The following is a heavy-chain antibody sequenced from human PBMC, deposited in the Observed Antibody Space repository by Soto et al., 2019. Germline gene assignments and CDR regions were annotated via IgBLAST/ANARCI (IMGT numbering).Heavy chain of an antibody. D-gene: IGHD4-17*01. Sequence: QVQLVQSGAEVKKPGASVKVSCKASGYTFRAYAMGWVRKAPGQGLEGMEGISAYNVNTDYAQKFQGRVTMTTDTSTSTAYMELRSLTSDDTAVYYCARPFGDYGDYAWSLRYWGQGTLVTVSS. CDR1: GYTFRAYA. CDR2: ISAYNVNT. J-gene: IGHJ4*02. CDR3: ARPFGDYGDYAWSLRY. V-gene: IGHV1-18*01.